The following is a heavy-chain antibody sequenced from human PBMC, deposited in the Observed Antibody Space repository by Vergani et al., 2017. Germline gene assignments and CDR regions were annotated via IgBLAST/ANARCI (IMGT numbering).Heavy chain of an antibody. CDR1: GFSFSDHY. J-gene: IGHJ4*02. D-gene: IGHD2-2*02. CDR3: YTDYHDY. Sequence: QVQLVESGGGLVKPGGSLRLSCAASGFSFSDHYMTWIRQAPGKGLEWVSYISNSGNTIEYADSVKGRFSISRDNAKSSLFLQMDSLRAEDTAVYFCYTDYHDYWGQGTLVTVSS. CDR2: ISNSGNTI. V-gene: IGHV3-11*01.